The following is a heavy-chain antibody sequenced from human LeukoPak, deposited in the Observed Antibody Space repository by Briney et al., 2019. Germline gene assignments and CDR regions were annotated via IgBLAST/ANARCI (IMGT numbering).Heavy chain of an antibody. CDR3: ARLIICRSRYYDPPAGPRGFDC. J-gene: IGHJ4*02. CDR2: IYHSGSA. Sequence: SETLSLTCTVSGDSMTLSTYYWGWIRQPPGMGLEWIGLIYHSGSAYYNPSLESRVAISVDTSKGQFSLRLTSVAAADTALYYYARLIICRSRYYDPPAGPRGFDCWGQGALVIVCS. CDR1: GDSMTLSTYY. D-gene: IGHD3-16*01. V-gene: IGHV4-39*01.